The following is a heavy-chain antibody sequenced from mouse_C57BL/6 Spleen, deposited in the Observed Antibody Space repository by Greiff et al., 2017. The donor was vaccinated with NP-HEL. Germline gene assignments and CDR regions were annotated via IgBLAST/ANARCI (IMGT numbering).Heavy chain of an antibody. Sequence: QVQLQQPGAELVKPGASVKLFCKASGYTFTSYWMQWVKQRPGQGLEWIGEIDPSDSYTNYNQKFKGKATLTVDTSSSTAYMQLSSLTSEDSAVYYCARSGGNYSRNYWGQGTTLTVSS. CDR1: GYTFTSYW. CDR3: ARSGGNYSRNY. CDR2: IDPSDSYT. V-gene: IGHV1-50*01. D-gene: IGHD2-1*01. J-gene: IGHJ2*01.